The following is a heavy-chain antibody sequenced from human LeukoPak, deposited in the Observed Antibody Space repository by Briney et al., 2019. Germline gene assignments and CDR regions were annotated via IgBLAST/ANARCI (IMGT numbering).Heavy chain of an antibody. CDR2: IYTSGST. D-gene: IGHD6-19*01. Sequence: SETLSLTCTVSGGSIGHYYWSWIRQPAGKGLEWIGRIYTSGSTNCNPSLNSRVTMSVDTSKNQFSLRLTSVTAADTAVYYCARSFSVAGTGWFDPWGQGTLVTVSS. V-gene: IGHV4-4*07. J-gene: IGHJ5*02. CDR3: ARSFSVAGTGWFDP. CDR1: GGSIGHYY.